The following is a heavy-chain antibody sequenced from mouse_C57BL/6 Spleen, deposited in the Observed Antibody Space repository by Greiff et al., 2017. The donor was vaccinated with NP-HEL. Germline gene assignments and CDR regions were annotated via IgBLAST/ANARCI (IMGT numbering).Heavy chain of an antibody. Sequence: EVQLVESGPGLVKPSQSLSLTCSVTGYSITSGYYWNWIRQFPGNKLEWMGYISYDGSNNYNPSLKKRISITRDTSKNQFFLKLNSVTTEDTATYYCARAYGDFDYWGQGTTLTVSS. CDR2: ISYDGSN. CDR3: ARAYGDFDY. D-gene: IGHD1-1*02. V-gene: IGHV3-6*01. CDR1: GYSITSGYY. J-gene: IGHJ2*01.